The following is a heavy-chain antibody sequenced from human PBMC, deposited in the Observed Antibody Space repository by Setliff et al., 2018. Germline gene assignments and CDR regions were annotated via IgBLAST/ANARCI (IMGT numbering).Heavy chain of an antibody. J-gene: IGHJ4*02. V-gene: IGHV3-7*01. CDR1: GLSYINDW. CDR3: FGAGTCSY. Sequence: PGGSLRLSCTASGLSYINDWVSWVRQAPGKGLEWLASINPHGSEKYYADSVKGRFTISRDNAKNSVSLQMNNLRTEDTAVFYCFGAGTCSYWGQGTLVTVSS. CDR2: INPHGSEK. D-gene: IGHD3-10*01.